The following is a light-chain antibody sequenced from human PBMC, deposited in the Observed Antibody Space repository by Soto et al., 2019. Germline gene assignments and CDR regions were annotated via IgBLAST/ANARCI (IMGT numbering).Light chain of an antibody. J-gene: IGKJ2*01. CDR3: QQYHNWPPYT. CDR2: GAS. V-gene: IGKV3-15*01. Sequence: DIVMTQSPATLSVSPGERATLSCRASHSVSSNLAWYQQKPGQAPRLLIYGASTRATGIPARFSGSGSGTEFTLTISSLQSEDSAVYYCQQYHNWPPYTFGQGTKLEIK. CDR1: HSVSSN.